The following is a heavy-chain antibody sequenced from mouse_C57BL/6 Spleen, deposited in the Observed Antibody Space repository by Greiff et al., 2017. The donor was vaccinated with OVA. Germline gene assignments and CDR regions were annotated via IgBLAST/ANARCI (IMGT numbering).Heavy chain of an antibody. J-gene: IGHJ1*03. CDR2: INPNNGGT. D-gene: IGHD2-4*01. Sequence: EVQLQQSGPELVKPGASVKISCKASGYTFTDYYMNWVKQSHGKSLEWIGDINPNNGGTSYNQKFKGKATLTVDKSSSTAYMELRSLTSEDSAVYYCARGDTIYYDPYWDFDVWGTGTTVTVSS. CDR3: ARGDTIYYDPYWDFDV. V-gene: IGHV1-26*01. CDR1: GYTFTDYY.